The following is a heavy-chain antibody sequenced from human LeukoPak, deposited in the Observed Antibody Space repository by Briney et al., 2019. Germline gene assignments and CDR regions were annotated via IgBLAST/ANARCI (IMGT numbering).Heavy chain of an antibody. J-gene: IGHJ6*04. CDR3: ARAAAGTYGMDV. CDR2: VNTDGTST. CDR1: GFTFSNYW. V-gene: IGHV3-74*01. Sequence: GGSLRLSCAASGFTFSNYWMYWVRHAPGQGLMWVSRVNTDGTSTTYADSVKGRFTISRDNAKNTLYLQMNSLRAEDTAVYYCARAAAGTYGMDVWGKGTTVTVSS. D-gene: IGHD6-13*01.